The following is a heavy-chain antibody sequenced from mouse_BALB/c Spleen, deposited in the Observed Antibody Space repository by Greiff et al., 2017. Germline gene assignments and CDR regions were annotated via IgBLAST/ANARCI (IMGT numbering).Heavy chain of an antibody. J-gene: IGHJ4*01. V-gene: IGHV1-7*01. Sequence: VKLQESGAELAKPGASVKMSCTASGYTFTSYWMPWVNQRPGQGLEWIGYINPSTGYTEYNQKFKGRATLTADKSSSTAYMQLSSLTSEDSAVYYCARGEDEEGAMDYWGQGTSVTVSS. CDR3: ARGEDEEGAMDY. CDR2: INPSTGYT. CDR1: GYTFTSYW.